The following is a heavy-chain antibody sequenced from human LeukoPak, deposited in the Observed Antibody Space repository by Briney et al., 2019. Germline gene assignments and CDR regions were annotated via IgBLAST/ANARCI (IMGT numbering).Heavy chain of an antibody. D-gene: IGHD3-16*02. CDR2: ISSSGSTI. Sequence: PGGSLRLSCAASGFTFSSYEMNWVRQAPGKGLEWVSYISSSGSTIYYADSVKGRFIISRDNAKNSLYLQMNSLRAEDTAVYYCARAGFADYVWGSYRYFFDYWGQGTLVTVSS. V-gene: IGHV3-48*03. CDR1: GFTFSSYE. J-gene: IGHJ4*02. CDR3: ARAGFADYVWGSYRYFFDY.